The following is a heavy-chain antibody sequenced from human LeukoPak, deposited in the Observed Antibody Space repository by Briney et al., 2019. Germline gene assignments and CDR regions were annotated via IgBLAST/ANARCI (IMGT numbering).Heavy chain of an antibody. D-gene: IGHD3-22*01. J-gene: IGHJ3*02. CDR2: IYYSGST. CDR3: ARVLGYCDSSGYCISSDAFDI. Sequence: MSSETLSLTCTVSGGSISSSSYYWGWIRQPPGKGLEWIGSIYYSGSTYYNPSLKSRVTISVDTSKNQFSLKLSSVTAADTAVYYCARVLGYCDSSGYCISSDAFDIWGQGTMVTVSS. V-gene: IGHV4-39*01. CDR1: GGSISSSSYY.